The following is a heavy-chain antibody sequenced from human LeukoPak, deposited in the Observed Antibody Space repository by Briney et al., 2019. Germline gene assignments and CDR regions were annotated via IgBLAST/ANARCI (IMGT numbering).Heavy chain of an antibody. CDR2: ISYDGSNK. D-gene: IGHD6-13*01. Sequence: GGSLRLSCAASGFTFSSYAMHWVRQAPGKGLEWVAVISYDGSNKYYADSVKGRFTISRDNSKNTLYLQMNSLRAEDTAVYYCARGGYSSSWYGIDYWGQGTLVTVSS. J-gene: IGHJ4*02. CDR1: GFTFSSYA. CDR3: ARGGYSSSWYGIDY. V-gene: IGHV3-30*14.